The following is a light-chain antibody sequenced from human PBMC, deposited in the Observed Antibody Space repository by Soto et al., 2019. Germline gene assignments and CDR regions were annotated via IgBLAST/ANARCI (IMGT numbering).Light chain of an antibody. CDR2: EAS. Sequence: QSALTQPASVSGSPGQSITISCTGTSNDIGSYNLVSWYQQHPGKAPKLMIYEASKRPSGVSSRFSASKSGNTASLTISGLQAEDEADYFCCSYAGGSTVVFGGGTKLTVL. CDR1: SNDIGSYNL. J-gene: IGLJ2*01. V-gene: IGLV2-23*01. CDR3: CSYAGGSTVV.